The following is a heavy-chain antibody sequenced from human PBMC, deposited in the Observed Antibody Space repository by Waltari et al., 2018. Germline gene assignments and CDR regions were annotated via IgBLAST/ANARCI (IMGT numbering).Heavy chain of an antibody. V-gene: IGHV4-34*01. CDR2: INHSGST. J-gene: IGHJ6*03. D-gene: IGHD4-4*01. CDR1: GGSFSGYY. CDR3: ARWRYSNPYYYYYMGV. Sequence: QVQLQPWGAGLLKPSETLSPTCAVYGGSFSGYYWSWIRQPPGKGLEWIGEINHSGSTNYNPSLKSRVTISVDTSKNQFSLKLSSVTAADTAVYYCARWRYSNPYYYYYMGVWGKGTTVTISS.